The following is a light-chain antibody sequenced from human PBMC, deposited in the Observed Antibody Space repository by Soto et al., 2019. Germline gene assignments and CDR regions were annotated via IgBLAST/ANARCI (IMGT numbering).Light chain of an antibody. J-gene: IGKJ2*01. CDR1: ESISNW. CDR2: DAS. CDR3: QQYKSYSYT. Sequence: DIQMTQSPSILSASVGDGVAITCRASESISNWLAWYQQKPGKAPKVLIYDASRLQSGVPERFSGSGSWTEFTLTISNLQADDIATYYCQQYKSYSYTFGQGTNLEI. V-gene: IGKV1-5*01.